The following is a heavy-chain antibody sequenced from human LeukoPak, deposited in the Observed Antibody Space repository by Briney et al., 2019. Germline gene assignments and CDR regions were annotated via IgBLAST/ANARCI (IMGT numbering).Heavy chain of an antibody. CDR3: AKDFLWFGELFPLFDY. CDR1: GYTFTGYY. V-gene: IGHV1-2*02. J-gene: IGHJ4*02. CDR2: INPNSGGT. D-gene: IGHD3-10*01. Sequence: GASVKVSCKASGYTFTGYYMHWVRQAPGQGLEWVGWINPNSGGTNYAQKFQGRVTMTRDTSISTAYMELSRLRSDDTAVYYCAKDFLWFGELFPLFDYWGQGTLVTVSS.